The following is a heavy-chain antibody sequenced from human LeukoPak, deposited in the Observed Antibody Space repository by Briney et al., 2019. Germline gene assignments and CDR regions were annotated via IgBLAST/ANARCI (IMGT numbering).Heavy chain of an antibody. D-gene: IGHD3-3*01. CDR2: ISSSSSTI. J-gene: IGHJ4*02. V-gene: IGHV3-48*04. CDR1: GFTFSSYS. Sequence: GGSLRLSCAASGFTFSSYSMNWVRQAPGKGLEWVSYISSSSSTIYYADSVKGRFTISRDNAKNSLYLQMNSLRAEDTAVYYCARYISAGPPLFGYWGQGTLVTVSS. CDR3: ARYISAGPPLFGY.